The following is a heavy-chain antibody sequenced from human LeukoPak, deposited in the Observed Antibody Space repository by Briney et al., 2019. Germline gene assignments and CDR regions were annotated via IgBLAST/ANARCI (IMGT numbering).Heavy chain of an antibody. V-gene: IGHV3-53*01. J-gene: IGHJ4*02. CDR1: GFIVNSNY. CDR3: ARGGGYYAIDY. D-gene: IGHD1-26*01. CDR2: LYSDDTT. Sequence: PGGSLRLSCAASGFIVNSNYMNWVRQAPGQGLEWVSVLYSDDTTYYADSVKGRFTISRDNSKNTLYLQMNNLRAEDTAVYYCARGGGYYAIDYWGQGTLVTVSS.